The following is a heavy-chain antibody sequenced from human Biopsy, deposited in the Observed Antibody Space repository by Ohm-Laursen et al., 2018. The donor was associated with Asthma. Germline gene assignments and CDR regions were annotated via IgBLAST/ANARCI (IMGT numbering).Heavy chain of an antibody. CDR2: ISPSGNT. V-gene: IGHV4-30-2*01. CDR1: GGSISSGDYS. D-gene: IGHD4-17*01. J-gene: IGHJ3*02. Sequence: TLSLTCAVSGGSISSGDYSWSWIRQPPGKGLEWIGFISPSGNTYYSPSLKSRLTISVDRSKNQFSLRLSSVTAADTAMYYCARDYGDYVWRAFDIWGQGTVVTVSS. CDR3: ARDYGDYVWRAFDI.